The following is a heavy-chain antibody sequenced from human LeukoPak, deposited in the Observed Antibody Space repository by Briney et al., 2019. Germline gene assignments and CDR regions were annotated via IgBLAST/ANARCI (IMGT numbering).Heavy chain of an antibody. CDR3: TRGSDTVFGVARDGFDS. CDR2: IRTKAYGGTT. D-gene: IGHD3-3*01. J-gene: IGHJ4*02. V-gene: IGHV3-49*03. Sequence: GGSLRLSCTASGFTFGDYVVSWFRQAPGKGLEWVGFIRTKAYGGTTEYAASVKGRFTISRDDSESIAYLQMNSLKTEDTAVYYCTRGSDTVFGVARDGFDSWGQGTLVTVSS. CDR1: GFTFGDYV.